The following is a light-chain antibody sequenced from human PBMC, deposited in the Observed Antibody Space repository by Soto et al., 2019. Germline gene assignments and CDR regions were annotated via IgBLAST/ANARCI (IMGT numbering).Light chain of an antibody. J-gene: IGKJ1*01. CDR2: KAS. CDR3: QQYYSRVT. CDR1: QSISSW. Sequence: DIQMTQSPSTLSASVGDRVTITCRANQSISSWLAWYQRRPGKAPRLLISKASSLESGVPSRFSGGGFGTEFTLNISSLQPDDFATYYCQQYYSRVTFGQGTTVEIK. V-gene: IGKV1-5*03.